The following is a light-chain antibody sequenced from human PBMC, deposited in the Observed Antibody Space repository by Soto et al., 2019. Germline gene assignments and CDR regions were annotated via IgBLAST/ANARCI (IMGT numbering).Light chain of an antibody. CDR2: GAS. Sequence: DIQMTQSPPTLSASVGDRVTITCRASQSIRHYLAWYQQMPGKAPKLLIYGASTLQSGVPTRFSGSGSGTDFPLTSSSLQPDDFGTYFCQHHNSYYQTFGQGTKVEIK. CDR3: QHHNSYYQT. J-gene: IGKJ1*01. CDR1: QSIRHY. V-gene: IGKV1-5*01.